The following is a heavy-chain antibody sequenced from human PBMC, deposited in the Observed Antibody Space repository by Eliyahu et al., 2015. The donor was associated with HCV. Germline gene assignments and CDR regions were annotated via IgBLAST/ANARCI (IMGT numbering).Heavy chain of an antibody. D-gene: IGHD2-15*01. CDR2: IFHSGST. V-gene: IGHV4-39*07. CDR1: GGSISRSIYY. CDR3: ARPFCSGAYCYDDAFDI. Sequence: QLQLQESGPGLVKPSETLSLTCTFSGGSISRSIYYWGWIRQPPGRGLEWIGSIFHSGSTFYNPSLKSRVTISIDTPKNQFSLKLSSVTAADTAVYYCARPFCSGAYCYDDAFDIWGQGTMVTVSS. J-gene: IGHJ3*02.